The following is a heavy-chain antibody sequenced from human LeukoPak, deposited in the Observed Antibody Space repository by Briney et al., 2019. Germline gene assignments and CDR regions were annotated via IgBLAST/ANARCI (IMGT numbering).Heavy chain of an antibody. D-gene: IGHD6-19*01. CDR3: AREVAGFDY. J-gene: IGHJ4*02. V-gene: IGHV4-39*07. CDR1: GGSISSSSYY. CDR2: VYSTGYT. Sequence: SETLSLTCTVSGGSISSSSYYWGWIRQPPGKGLEWIGRVYSTGYTVYNPSLKSRVSISVDTSKSQFSLKVSSVTAADTAVYYCAREVAGFDYWGQGTLVTVSS.